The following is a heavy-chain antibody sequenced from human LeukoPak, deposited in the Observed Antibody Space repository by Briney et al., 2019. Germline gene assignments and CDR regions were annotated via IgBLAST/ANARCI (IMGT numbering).Heavy chain of an antibody. J-gene: IGHJ4*02. CDR2: INPNSGGT. Sequence: ASVKVSCKASGYTFTGYYMHWVRQAPGQGLEWMGWINPNSGGTNYAQKFQGWVTMTRDTSISTAYMELSRLRSDDTAVYYCARARRDSITGTTYYFDYWGQGTLVTVSS. V-gene: IGHV1-2*04. CDR1: GYTFTGYY. CDR3: ARARRDSITGTTYYFDY. D-gene: IGHD1-7*01.